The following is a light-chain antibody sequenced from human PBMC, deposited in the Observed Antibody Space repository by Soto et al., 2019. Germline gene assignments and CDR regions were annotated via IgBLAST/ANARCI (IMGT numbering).Light chain of an antibody. CDR1: QSVSSSS. CDR2: GAS. CDR3: QQYNNWPWT. J-gene: IGKJ1*01. V-gene: IGKV3-15*01. Sequence: ETVLTQSPCTLSLSPGDRATLSCRASQSVSSSSLAWYQQKPGQAPRLLIYGASTRATGFPARFSGSGSGTDFTLTISSLQSEDFAVYYCQQYNNWPWTFGQGTKVDIK.